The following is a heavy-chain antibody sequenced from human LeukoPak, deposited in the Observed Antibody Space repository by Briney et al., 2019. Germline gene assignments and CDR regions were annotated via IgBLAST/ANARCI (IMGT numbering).Heavy chain of an antibody. J-gene: IGHJ4*02. Sequence: PGGSLRLSCAASGITFSIAWMNWVRQAPGKGLEWIGRIKSRTDGGTTDYAADVEGRFTISRDDSENTVDLQMNSLTTEDTALYYCTTGYGSTWYGWGQGTLVTVSS. V-gene: IGHV3-15*01. CDR2: IKSRTDGGTT. CDR1: GITFSIAW. D-gene: IGHD6-13*01. CDR3: TTGYGSTWYG.